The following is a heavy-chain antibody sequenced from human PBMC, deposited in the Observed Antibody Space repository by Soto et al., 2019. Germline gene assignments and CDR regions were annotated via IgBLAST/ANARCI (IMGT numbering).Heavy chain of an antibody. V-gene: IGHV1-69*02. D-gene: IGHD6-13*01. CDR3: ASELYSSSWYVY. J-gene: IGHJ4*02. CDR1: GGTFSSYT. CDR2: IIPILGIA. Sequence: QVQLVQSGAEVKKPGSSVKVSCKASGGTFSSYTISWVRQAPGQGLEWMGRIIPILGIANYAQKFQGRVTITADKSTSTAYMELSGLRSEDTAVYYCASELYSSSWYVYWGQGTLVTVSS.